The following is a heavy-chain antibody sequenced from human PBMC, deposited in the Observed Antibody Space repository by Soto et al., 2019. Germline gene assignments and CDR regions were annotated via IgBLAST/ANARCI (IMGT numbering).Heavy chain of an antibody. CDR3: ARGDGVRYYYYMDV. V-gene: IGHV3-21*01. Sequence: GGSLRLSCAASGFTFSSYSMNWVRQAPGKGLEWVSSISSSSSYIYYADSVKGRFTISRDNAKNSLYLQMNSLRAEDTAVYYCARGDGVRYYYYMDVWGKGTTVTVSS. CDR2: ISSSSSYI. J-gene: IGHJ6*03. D-gene: IGHD3-16*01. CDR1: GFTFSSYS.